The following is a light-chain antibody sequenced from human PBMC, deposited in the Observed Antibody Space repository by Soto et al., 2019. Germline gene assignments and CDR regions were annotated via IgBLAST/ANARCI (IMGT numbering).Light chain of an antibody. CDR2: DAS. CDR3: QQRYAWPPIT. CDR1: RSVRSY. Sequence: EIVLTQSPATLSLSPGERATLSCRASRSVRSYLAWYQQKPGQAPRLLIYDASNRAAGIPARFSGSGSETDFTLTIGNLEPEEFAVYYCQQRYAWPPITVCQGTRLEIK. J-gene: IGKJ5*01. V-gene: IGKV3-11*01.